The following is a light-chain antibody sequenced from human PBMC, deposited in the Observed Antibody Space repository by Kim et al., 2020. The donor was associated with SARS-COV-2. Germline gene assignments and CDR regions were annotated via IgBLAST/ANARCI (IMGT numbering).Light chain of an antibody. Sequence: SYELTQPPSVSVSPGQTARITCSGDALPKQYAYWYQQKPGQAPVLVIYKDSERPSGIPERFSGSSSGTTVTLTISGVQAEDEADYYCQSADSSGTYRTVFGGGTQLTV. CDR3: QSADSSGTYRTV. CDR1: ALPKQY. J-gene: IGLJ2*01. CDR2: KDS. V-gene: IGLV3-25*03.